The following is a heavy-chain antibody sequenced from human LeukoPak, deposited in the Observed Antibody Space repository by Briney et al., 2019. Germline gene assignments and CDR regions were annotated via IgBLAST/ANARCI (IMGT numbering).Heavy chain of an antibody. J-gene: IGHJ6*02. V-gene: IGHV4-59*01. D-gene: IGHD4-17*01. CDR3: ARLTTVTTGFNYYYGTDV. CDR1: GGSIGSYY. Sequence: SETLSLTCTVSGGSIGSYYWSWIRQPPGKGLEWIGYIYYSGSTNYNPSLKSRVTISVDTSKNQFSLKLSSVTAADTAVYYCARLTTVTTGFNYYYGTDVWGQGTTVTVSS. CDR2: IYYSGST.